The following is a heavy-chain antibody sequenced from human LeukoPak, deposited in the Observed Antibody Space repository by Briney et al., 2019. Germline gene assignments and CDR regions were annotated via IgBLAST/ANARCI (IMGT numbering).Heavy chain of an antibody. CDR1: GFTVSTNY. CDR3: ARVADHSHWYLDL. D-gene: IGHD2-21*01. CDR2: LYSGSST. Sequence: TGGSLRLSCAASGFTVSTNYMNWGRQAPGKGLEWVSILYSGSSTYYADSVEGRFTISSDSSKHTLLIHMHKLRDEDTAVYSCARVADHSHWYLDLWGRGTLVTVSS. V-gene: IGHV3-53*01. J-gene: IGHJ2*01.